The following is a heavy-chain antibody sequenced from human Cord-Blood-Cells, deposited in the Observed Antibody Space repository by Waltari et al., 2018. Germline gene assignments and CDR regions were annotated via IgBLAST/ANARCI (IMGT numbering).Heavy chain of an antibody. Sequence: EVQLVESGGGLVQPGGSLRLSCAASGFTFSSYEMNWVRQAPGKGLGLVSYISSSGSTIYYADSVKGRFTISRDNAKNSLYLQMNSLRAEDTAVYYCAREPLLFDGDYFDYWGQGTLVTVSS. CDR2: ISSSGSTI. D-gene: IGHD3-9*01. CDR3: AREPLLFDGDYFDY. CDR1: GFTFSSYE. J-gene: IGHJ4*02. V-gene: IGHV3-48*03.